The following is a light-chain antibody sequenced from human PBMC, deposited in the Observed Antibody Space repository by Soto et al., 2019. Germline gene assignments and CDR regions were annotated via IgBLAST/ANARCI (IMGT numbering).Light chain of an antibody. CDR3: PYYGGSPRT. CDR2: GAS. V-gene: IGKV3-20*01. Sequence: EIFLTQSPGTLSLSPGEGTTLSCRASESVASLAWYQQKPGQAPRLLIYGASTRATGIPDRFSGSGSGTDFTLTISRLEPEDFTVYYCPYYGGSPRTFGRGIKVDIK. J-gene: IGKJ1*01. CDR1: ESVAS.